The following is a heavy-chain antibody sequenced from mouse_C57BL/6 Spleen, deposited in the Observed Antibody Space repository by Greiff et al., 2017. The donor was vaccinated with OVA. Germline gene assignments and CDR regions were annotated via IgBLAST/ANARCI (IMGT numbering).Heavy chain of an antibody. Sequence: EVKVVESGGGLVQPGGSMKLSCAASGFTFSDAWMDWVRQSPEKGLEWVAEIRNKANNHATYYAESVKGRFTISRDDYKSSVYLQMNSVRAEDAGIYYCTRRGGNAMDYWGQGTSVTVSS. CDR1: GFTFSDAW. CDR3: TRRGGNAMDY. CDR2: IRNKANNHAT. V-gene: IGHV6-6*01. J-gene: IGHJ4*01.